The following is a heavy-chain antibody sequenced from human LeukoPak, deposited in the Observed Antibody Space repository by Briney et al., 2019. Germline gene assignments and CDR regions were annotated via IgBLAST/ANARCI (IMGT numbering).Heavy chain of an antibody. CDR3: ARATMVRGVIIPFDY. J-gene: IGHJ4*02. Sequence: SETLSLTCAVYGGSFSGYYWSWIRQPPGKGLEWIGEINHSGSTNYNPSLKSRVTISVDTSKSQFSLKLSSVTAADTAVYYCARATMVRGVIIPFDYWGQGTLVTVSS. CDR1: GGSFSGYY. D-gene: IGHD3-10*01. V-gene: IGHV4-34*01. CDR2: INHSGST.